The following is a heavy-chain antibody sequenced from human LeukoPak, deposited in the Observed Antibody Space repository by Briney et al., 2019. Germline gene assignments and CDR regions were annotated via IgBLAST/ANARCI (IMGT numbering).Heavy chain of an antibody. CDR1: GGTFSSYA. CDR3: ARDDHYYGDYGTGYYYYMDV. D-gene: IGHD4-17*01. J-gene: IGHJ6*03. CDR2: IIPIFGTA. V-gene: IGHV1-69*05. Sequence: SVKVSCKASGGTFSSYAISWARQAPGQGLEWMGGIIPIFGTANYAQKFQGRVTITTDESTSTAYMELSSLRSEDTAVYYCARDDHYYGDYGTGYYYYMDVWGKGTTVTVSS.